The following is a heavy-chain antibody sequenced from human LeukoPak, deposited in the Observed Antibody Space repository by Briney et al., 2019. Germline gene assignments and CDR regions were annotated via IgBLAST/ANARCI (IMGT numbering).Heavy chain of an antibody. CDR3: ARDSGYSYGFWYYYYGMDV. D-gene: IGHD5-18*01. CDR1: GFTFSSYA. V-gene: IGHV3-30-3*01. Sequence: GGSLRLSCAASGFTFSSYAMHWVRQAPGKGLEWMAVISYDGSNKYYADSVKGRLTISRDNSKNTLYLQMNSLRAEDTAVYYCARDSGYSYGFWYYYYGMDVWGQGTTVTVSS. CDR2: ISYDGSNK. J-gene: IGHJ6*02.